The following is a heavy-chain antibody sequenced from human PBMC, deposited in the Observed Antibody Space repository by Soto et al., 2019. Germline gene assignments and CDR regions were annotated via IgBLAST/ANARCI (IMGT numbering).Heavy chain of an antibody. CDR2: INHSGST. CDR3: ARVRYYYDSSGYYYGPFDY. Sequence: SETLSLTCAVYGGSFSGYYWSWIRQPQGKGLEWIGEINHSGSTNYNPSLKSRVTISVDTSKNQFSLKLSSVTAADTAVYYCARVRYYYDSSGYYYGPFDYWGQGTLVTVSS. J-gene: IGHJ4*02. D-gene: IGHD3-22*01. V-gene: IGHV4-34*01. CDR1: GGSFSGYY.